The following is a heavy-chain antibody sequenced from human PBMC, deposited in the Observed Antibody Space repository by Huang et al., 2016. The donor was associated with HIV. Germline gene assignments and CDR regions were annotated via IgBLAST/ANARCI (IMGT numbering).Heavy chain of an antibody. CDR1: GGSISTHY. D-gene: IGHD3-3*01. CDR3: ARDHHDFWRGYRRMYFFDH. J-gene: IGHJ4*02. Sequence: QVQLQESGPGLVKPSEILSLTCTVSGGSISTHYWSWIRQPPGKGLEWIGSIYYSGSTNYSPSLKSRVTIVLDTSKNQFSLRVNSVTAADTAMYYCARDHHDFWRGYRRMYFFDHWGQGTLVTVSS. CDR2: IYYSGST. V-gene: IGHV4-59*11.